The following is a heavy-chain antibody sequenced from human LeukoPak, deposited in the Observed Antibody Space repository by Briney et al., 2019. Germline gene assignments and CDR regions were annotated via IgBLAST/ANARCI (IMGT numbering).Heavy chain of an antibody. CDR2: INSRGSDE. J-gene: IGHJ4*02. V-gene: IGHV3-21*01. CDR3: AREGSIVPHQDLDS. CDR1: GFTFRTYS. Sequence: GGSLRLSCTASGFTFRTYSMNWVRQAPGKGLEWVSFINSRGSDEYYADSVKGRFTISRGNAKNSLYLQINSLRAEDTAVYYCAREGSIVPHQDLDSWGQGTLVTVSS. D-gene: IGHD2-8*01.